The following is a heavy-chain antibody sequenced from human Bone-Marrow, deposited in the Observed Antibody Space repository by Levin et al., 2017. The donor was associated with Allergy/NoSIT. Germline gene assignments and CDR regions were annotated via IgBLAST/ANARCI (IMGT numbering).Heavy chain of an antibody. J-gene: IGHJ6*03. D-gene: IGHD6-25*01. V-gene: IGHV3-49*04. CDR1: GFTFGDYG. CDR3: VRLRGFFDPSGHYYYYMDV. CDR2: IRSKAHGGTT. Sequence: GESLKISCRGSGFTFGDYGMSWVRQAPGKGLEWVGLIRSKAHGGTTEYAASVKERFTISRDDSKNIAYLQVSTLKTEDSAVYYCVRLRGFFDPSGHYYYYMDVWGKGTTATVSS.